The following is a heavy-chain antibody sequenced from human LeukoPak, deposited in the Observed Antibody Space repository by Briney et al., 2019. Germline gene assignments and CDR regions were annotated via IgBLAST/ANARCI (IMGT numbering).Heavy chain of an antibody. CDR2: IKQDGSET. V-gene: IGHV3-7*01. Sequence: GGSLRLSCAASGFTFSSYWMSWVRQAPGKGLEWVASIKQDGSETRYMDSMKGRFPIFRDNTKSSLYLQMNSLRAEDTAVYYCARYGLGDTFDIWGQGTVVTVSS. CDR1: GFTFSSYW. CDR3: ARYGLGDTFDI. J-gene: IGHJ3*02. D-gene: IGHD4-17*01.